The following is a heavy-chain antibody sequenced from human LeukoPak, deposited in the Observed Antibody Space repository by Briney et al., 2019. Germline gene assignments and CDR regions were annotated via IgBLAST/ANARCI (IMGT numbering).Heavy chain of an antibody. Sequence: GGSLRLSCAASGFTFSDYYMSWVRQAPGKGLVWVSRINSDGSTTTYADSVKGRFTISRDNAKNTLYLQMNSLRAEDTAVYYCASEDDILTGYYEFDYWGQGTLVTVSS. D-gene: IGHD3-9*01. CDR3: ASEDDILTGYYEFDY. CDR2: INSDGSTT. J-gene: IGHJ4*02. CDR1: GFTFSDYY. V-gene: IGHV3-74*01.